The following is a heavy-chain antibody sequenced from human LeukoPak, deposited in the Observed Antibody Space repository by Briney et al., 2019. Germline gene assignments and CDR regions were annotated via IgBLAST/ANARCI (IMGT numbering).Heavy chain of an antibody. Sequence: PSETLSLTCEVYGGSLSGYRWTWIRQPPGNGLEWIGEVDHSGSTTYTSSLEGRVTITADNSKNQFSLSLTSVTAADTAVYYCARVFGYYYYYLDVWGKGTTVTVSS. CDR1: GGSLSGYR. J-gene: IGHJ6*03. CDR2: VDHSGST. D-gene: IGHD3-10*01. CDR3: ARVFGYYYYYLDV. V-gene: IGHV4-34*01.